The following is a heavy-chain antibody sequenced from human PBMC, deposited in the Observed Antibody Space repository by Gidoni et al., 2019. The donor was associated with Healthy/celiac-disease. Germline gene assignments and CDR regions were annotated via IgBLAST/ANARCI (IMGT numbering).Heavy chain of an antibody. V-gene: IGHV7-4-1*02. Sequence: QVQLVQSGSELKKPGASVKVSCKASGYTFTSYAMTWVRQAPGQGLEWMGWINTNTGNPTYAQGFTGRFVFSLDTSVSTAYLQISSLKAEDTAVYYCAREWGHLYYYGSGSPYFDYWGQGTLVTVSS. CDR2: INTNTGNP. CDR3: AREWGHLYYYGSGSPYFDY. D-gene: IGHD3-10*01. J-gene: IGHJ4*02. CDR1: GYTFTSYA.